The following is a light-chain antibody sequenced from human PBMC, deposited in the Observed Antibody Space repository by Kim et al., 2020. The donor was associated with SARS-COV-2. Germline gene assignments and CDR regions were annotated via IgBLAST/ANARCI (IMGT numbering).Light chain of an antibody. CDR1: SSNIGNNY. Sequence: KVTISCSGSSSNIGNNYVSWYQQLPGTAPKLLIYDNNKRPSGIPDRFSGSKSGTSATLGITGLQTGDEADYFCGTWDSSLSVNYVFGTGTKVTV. CDR2: DNN. V-gene: IGLV1-51*01. J-gene: IGLJ1*01. CDR3: GTWDSSLSVNYV.